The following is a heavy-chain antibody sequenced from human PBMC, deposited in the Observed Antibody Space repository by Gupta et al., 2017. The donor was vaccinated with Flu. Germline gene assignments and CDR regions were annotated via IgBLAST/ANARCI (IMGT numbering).Heavy chain of an antibody. CDR1: SAA. CDR3: ARGAYIGYVYAFDI. J-gene: IGHJ3*02. CDR2: TYYRSKWYN. D-gene: IGHD5-12*01. V-gene: IGHV6-1*01. Sequence: SAAWDWVRQPPSRGLEWVWKTYYRSKWYNDYAVSVKSRISIDPDTSKNQFSLQLNSVTPEDTAVYYCARGAYIGYVYAFDIWGQGTMVTVSS.